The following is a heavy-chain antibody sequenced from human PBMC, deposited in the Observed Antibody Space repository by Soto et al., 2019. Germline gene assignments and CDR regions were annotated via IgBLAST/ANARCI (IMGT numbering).Heavy chain of an antibody. CDR3: ARGVLPTYYYDSSGYYYDY. Sequence: GGSLRLSCAASGFTFSSYWMSWVRQAPGKGLEWVANIKQDGSEKYYVDSVKGRFTISRDNAKNSLYLQMNSLRAEDTAVYYCARGVLPTYYYDSSGYYYDYWGQGTLVTVSS. D-gene: IGHD3-22*01. J-gene: IGHJ4*02. CDR2: IKQDGSEK. CDR1: GFTFSSYW. V-gene: IGHV3-7*05.